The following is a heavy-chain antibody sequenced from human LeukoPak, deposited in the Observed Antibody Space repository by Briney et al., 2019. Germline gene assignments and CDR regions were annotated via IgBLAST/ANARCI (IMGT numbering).Heavy chain of an antibody. D-gene: IGHD2-2*01. Sequence: PGGSLRLSCAASGFTFSSYWMSWVRQAPGKGLEWVANIKQDGSEKYYVDSVKGRFTISRGNAKNSLYLQMNSLRAEDTAVYYCARVGYCSSTSCYAPSGVAFDIWGQGTMVTVSS. CDR2: IKQDGSEK. CDR3: ARVGYCSSTSCYAPSGVAFDI. V-gene: IGHV3-7*01. CDR1: GFTFSSYW. J-gene: IGHJ3*02.